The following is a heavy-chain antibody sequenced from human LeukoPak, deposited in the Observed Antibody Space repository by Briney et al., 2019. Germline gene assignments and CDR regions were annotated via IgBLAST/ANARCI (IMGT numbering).Heavy chain of an antibody. CDR3: ARDETPYY. J-gene: IGHJ4*02. CDR2: ISRSGNDI. CDR1: GFTFSDYW. V-gene: IGHV3-21*01. Sequence: PGGSLRLSCAASGFTFSDYWMTWVRQAPGKGLEWVSCISRSGNDIYYADSVKGRFTISGDNAKNSLYLQMNSLRAEDTAVYYCARDETPYYWGQGTLVTVSS.